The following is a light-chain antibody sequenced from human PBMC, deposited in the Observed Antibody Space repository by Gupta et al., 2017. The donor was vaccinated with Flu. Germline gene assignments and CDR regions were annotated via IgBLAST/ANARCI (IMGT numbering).Light chain of an antibody. CDR2: DDS. CDR3: HVWDRMSDHYV. CDR1: HIGSKT. V-gene: IGLV3-21*02. J-gene: IGLJ1*01. Sequence: LTPPPSVSVAPGQTARITCDGDHIGSKTVHWSTQRPGRAPVLVAYDDSERPSGTPDGFSDSNSGTPTLTIARVEAGDEADYYCHVWDRMSDHYVFGAGSKVTVL.